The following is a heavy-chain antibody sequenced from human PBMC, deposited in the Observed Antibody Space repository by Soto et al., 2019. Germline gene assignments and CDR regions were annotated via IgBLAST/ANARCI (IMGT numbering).Heavy chain of an antibody. CDR2: VSPIFGTA. V-gene: IGHV1-69*01. Sequence: QVQLVQSGAEVKKPGSSVKVSCKASGGTFSSYAISWVRQAPGQGLEWMGGVSPIFGTANYAQKFQGRVTNTADESTSTAYMELSSLRSEDTAVDYGQRGGGTCRWYFDLWGRGTLVTVSS. J-gene: IGHJ2*01. CDR3: QRGGGTCRWYFDL. D-gene: IGHD1-26*01. CDR1: GGTFSSYA.